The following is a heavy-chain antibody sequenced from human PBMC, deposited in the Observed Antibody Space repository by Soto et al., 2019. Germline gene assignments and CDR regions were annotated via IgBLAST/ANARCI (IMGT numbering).Heavy chain of an antibody. CDR3: AGYNWNYYFDP. CDR2: IYHSGST. CDR1: GGSARDGSYY. J-gene: IGHJ5*02. Sequence: PSETLSLTCTVSGGSARDGSYYWAWLRQPPGKGLEWIGHIYHSGSTIYNPPLKSRVTISIDTSKSQFSLNLNSMTAADTAVYYCAGYNWNYYFDPWGQGTLVTVSS. V-gene: IGHV4-61*01. D-gene: IGHD1-7*01.